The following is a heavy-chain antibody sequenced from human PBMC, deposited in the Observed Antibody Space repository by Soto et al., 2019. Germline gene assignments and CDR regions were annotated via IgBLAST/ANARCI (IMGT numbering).Heavy chain of an antibody. Sequence: SETLSLTCTVSGGSISSYYWSWIRQPPGKGLEWIGYIYYSGSTNYNPSLKSRVTISVDTSKNQFSLKLSSVTAADTAVYYCARTNYDFWSGYYSPARGFDPWGQGTLVTVSS. V-gene: IGHV4-59*01. CDR1: GGSISSYY. D-gene: IGHD3-3*01. J-gene: IGHJ5*02. CDR3: ARTNYDFWSGYYSPARGFDP. CDR2: IYYSGST.